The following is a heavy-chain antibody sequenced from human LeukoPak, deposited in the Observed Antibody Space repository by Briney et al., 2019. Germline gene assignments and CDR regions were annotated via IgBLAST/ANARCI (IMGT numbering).Heavy chain of an antibody. CDR2: INHSGST. J-gene: IGHJ4*02. CDR1: GGSFRGYY. V-gene: IGHV4-34*01. D-gene: IGHD3-3*01. Sequence: PSETLSLTCAVYGGSFRGYYWSWIRQPPGKGLEWIGEINHSGSTNYNPSLKSRVTISVDTSKNQFSLKLSSVTAADTAVYYCARGRDDFWSGYYYFDYWGQGTLVTVSS. CDR3: ARGRDDFWSGYYYFDY.